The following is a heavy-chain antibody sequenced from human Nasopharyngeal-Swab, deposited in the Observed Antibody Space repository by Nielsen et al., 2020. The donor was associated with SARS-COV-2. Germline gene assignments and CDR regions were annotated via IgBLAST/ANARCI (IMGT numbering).Heavy chain of an antibody. Sequence: ASVKVSCKVSGYTLTELSMHWVRQAPGKGLEWMGGFDPEDGETIYAQKFQGRVTMTEDTSTDTAYKELSSLRSEDTAVYYCAFRWWRSSWYGDYWGQGTLVTVSS. J-gene: IGHJ4*02. CDR3: AFRWWRSSWYGDY. D-gene: IGHD6-13*01. CDR2: FDPEDGET. CDR1: GYTLTELS. V-gene: IGHV1-24*01.